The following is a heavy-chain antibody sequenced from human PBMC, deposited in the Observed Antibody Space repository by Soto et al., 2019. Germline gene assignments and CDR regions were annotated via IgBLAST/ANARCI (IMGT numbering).Heavy chain of an antibody. CDR1: GFTFSNYA. Sequence: HPGGSLRLSCAASGFTFSNYAIHWVRQAPGKGLEWVAAIFYDGSNKYYADSVEGRFTISRDNSKNTLYLQMNSLRAEDTALYYCAREDTGSLDFWGQGTLVTVSS. J-gene: IGHJ4*02. CDR2: IFYDGSNK. D-gene: IGHD2-8*02. V-gene: IGHV3-30-3*01. CDR3: AREDTGSLDF.